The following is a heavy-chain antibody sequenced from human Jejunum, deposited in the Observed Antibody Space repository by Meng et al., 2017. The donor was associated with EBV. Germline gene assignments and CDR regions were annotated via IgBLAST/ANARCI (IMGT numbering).Heavy chain of an antibody. CDR2: IIPVFGTA. Sequence: QVNLVQSGAEVKKPGSSVKSSCKASGDTFTSHGVGWVRLAPGQGPEWLGGIIPVFGTANYPLRFQDRVTITADKSTNTGYMELGGLRSDDTAVYYCARLFCGDDCFSTYYFDSWGQGTLVTVSS. J-gene: IGHJ4*02. CDR3: ARLFCGDDCFSTYYFDS. V-gene: IGHV1-69*06. CDR1: GDTFTSHG. D-gene: IGHD2-21*01.